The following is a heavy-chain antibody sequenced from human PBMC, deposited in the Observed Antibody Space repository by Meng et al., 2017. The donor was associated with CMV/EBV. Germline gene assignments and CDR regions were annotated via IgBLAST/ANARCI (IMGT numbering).Heavy chain of an antibody. D-gene: IGHD2-2*01. J-gene: IGHJ4*02. Sequence: QVRPQGSGPGLVTPSQTLSPTCTVSGGSISSGDYYWSWIRQPPGKGLEWIGYIYYSGSTYYTPSLKSRVTISVDTSKNQFSLKLSSVTAADTAVYYCARVGRTSCYDYWGQGTLVTVSS. CDR1: GGSISSGDYY. CDR3: ARVGRTSCYDY. CDR2: IYYSGST. V-gene: IGHV4-30-4*08.